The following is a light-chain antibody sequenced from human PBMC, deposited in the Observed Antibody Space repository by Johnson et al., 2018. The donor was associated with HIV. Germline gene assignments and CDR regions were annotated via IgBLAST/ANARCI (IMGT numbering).Light chain of an antibody. Sequence: QSVLTQPPSVSAAPGQKVTISCSGSSSNIGNNYVSWYQQLPGTAPKLLIYDNNKRPSGIPDRFSGSKSGTSATLGITGLQTGEEADYYCGTLDSSLSAYVFGTGTKVTVL. V-gene: IGLV1-51*01. CDR1: SSNIGNNY. CDR2: DNN. CDR3: GTLDSSLSAYV. J-gene: IGLJ1*01.